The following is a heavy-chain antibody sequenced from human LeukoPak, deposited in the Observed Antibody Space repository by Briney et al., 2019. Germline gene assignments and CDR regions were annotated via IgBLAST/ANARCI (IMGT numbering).Heavy chain of an antibody. J-gene: IGHJ4*02. CDR1: GYTFTMNG. CDR3: AYESSAYYVY. CDR2: FSAYNGNT. Sequence: ASVKISCKASGYTFTMNGISWVRHAPGEGLEWMGWFSAYNGNTNYAQKFQGRVTMTTDTPTSTAYMELRSLRSDDTAVYYCAYESSAYYVYWGQGTLVTVSS. D-gene: IGHD3-22*01. V-gene: IGHV1-18*01.